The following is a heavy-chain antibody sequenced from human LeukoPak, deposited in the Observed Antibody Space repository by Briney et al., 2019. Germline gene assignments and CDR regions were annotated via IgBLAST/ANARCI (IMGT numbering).Heavy chain of an antibody. Sequence: GGSLRLSCAASGFTVSSNYMSWVRQAPGKGLEWVSVIYSGDSTYYADSVKGRFTISRDNSKNTLYLQMNSLRAEDTAVYYCARDVWRTSGYWGQGTLVTVSS. D-gene: IGHD1-1*01. J-gene: IGHJ4*02. CDR3: ARDVWRTSGY. CDR2: IYSGDST. CDR1: GFTVSSNY. V-gene: IGHV3-53*01.